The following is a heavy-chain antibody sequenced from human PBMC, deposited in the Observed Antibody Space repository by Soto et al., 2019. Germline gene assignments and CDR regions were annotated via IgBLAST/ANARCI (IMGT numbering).Heavy chain of an antibody. Sequence: SETRSVTCTVSGGSISSGGYSWSWIRQPPGKGLEWIGYIYHSGSTYYNPSLKSRVTISVDRSKNQFSLKLSSVTAADTAVYYCARGVTTVTTIDYWGQGTLVTVSS. V-gene: IGHV4-30-2*01. CDR1: GGSISSGGYS. CDR3: ARGVTTVTTIDY. J-gene: IGHJ4*02. CDR2: IYHSGST. D-gene: IGHD4-17*01.